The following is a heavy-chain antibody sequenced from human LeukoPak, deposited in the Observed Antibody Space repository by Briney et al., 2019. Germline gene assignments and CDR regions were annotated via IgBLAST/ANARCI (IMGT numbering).Heavy chain of an antibody. D-gene: IGHD6-19*01. Sequence: ASVKVSCTASVYTFTGYYMHWVRQAPGQGLEWMGWINPNSGGTNYAQKFQGRVTMTRDTSISTAYMELSRLRSDDTAVYYCARPLSSGWYPYFDYWGQGTLVTVSS. CDR1: VYTFTGYY. V-gene: IGHV1-2*02. CDR2: INPNSGGT. CDR3: ARPLSSGWYPYFDY. J-gene: IGHJ4*02.